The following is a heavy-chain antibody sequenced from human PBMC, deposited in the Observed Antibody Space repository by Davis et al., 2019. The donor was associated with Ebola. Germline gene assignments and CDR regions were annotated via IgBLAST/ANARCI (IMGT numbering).Heavy chain of an antibody. CDR1: GGSISSYY. D-gene: IGHD3-3*01. V-gene: IGHV4-59*08. CDR3: ARCESGVEYGMDV. J-gene: IGHJ6*02. CDR2: IYYSGST. Sequence: SETLSLTCTVSGGSISSYYWSWIRQPPGKGLEWIGYIYYSGSTNYNPSLKSRVTISVDTSKNQFSLKLSSVTAADTAVYYCARCESGVEYGMDVWGQGTTVTVSS.